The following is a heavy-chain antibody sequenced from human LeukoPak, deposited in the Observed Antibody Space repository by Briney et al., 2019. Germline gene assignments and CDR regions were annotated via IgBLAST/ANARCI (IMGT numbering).Heavy chain of an antibody. Sequence: SETLSLTCTVSGGSISSYYWGWIRQPPGKGLEWIGSIYYSGSTYYNPSLKSRVTISVDTSKDQFSLKLSSVTAADTAVYYCASLNDYGDYGWGQGTLVTVSS. CDR1: GGSISSYY. CDR3: ASLNDYGDYG. J-gene: IGHJ1*01. D-gene: IGHD4-17*01. CDR2: IYYSGST. V-gene: IGHV4-39*01.